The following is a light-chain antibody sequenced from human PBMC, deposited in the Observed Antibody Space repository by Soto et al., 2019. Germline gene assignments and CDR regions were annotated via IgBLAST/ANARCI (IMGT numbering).Light chain of an antibody. CDR2: DAS. CDR1: QSVSSY. Sequence: EIVLTQSPATLSLSPGERATLSCRASQSVSSYLTWYQQKPGQAPRLLIYDASTRATGMPARFSGSGSGTDFTLTISSLEPEDFAVYYCQQRSNWTFGQGTKVEIK. CDR3: QQRSNWT. V-gene: IGKV3-11*01. J-gene: IGKJ1*01.